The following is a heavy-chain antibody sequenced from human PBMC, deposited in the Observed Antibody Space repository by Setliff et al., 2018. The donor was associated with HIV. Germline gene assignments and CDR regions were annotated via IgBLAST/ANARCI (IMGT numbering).Heavy chain of an antibody. CDR3: ARSDGGAVAVDYYYYYMDV. CDR2: VHSTGTT. J-gene: IGHJ6*03. Sequence: SETLSLTCTVSGGSFSTYYWSWIRQPAGEGLEYIGRVHSTGTTIYNPSLKSRVTMSVDTSKNQFSLKLSSVTAADTAVYYCARSDGGAVAVDYYYYYMDVWGKGTTVTVSS. V-gene: IGHV4-4*07. D-gene: IGHD6-19*01. CDR1: GGSFSTYY.